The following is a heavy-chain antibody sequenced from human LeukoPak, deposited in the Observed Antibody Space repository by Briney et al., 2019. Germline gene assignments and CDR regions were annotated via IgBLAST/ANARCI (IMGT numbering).Heavy chain of an antibody. Sequence: VKVSCKASGGTFSSYAISWVRQAPGQGLEWMGGIIPIFGTANYAQKFQGRVTITTDESTSTAYMELSSLRSEDTAVYYCARGGSITTIFGVVSAFDIWGQGTMVTVSS. CDR1: GGTFSSYA. D-gene: IGHD3-3*01. V-gene: IGHV1-69*05. CDR2: IIPIFGTA. CDR3: ARGGSITTIFGVVSAFDI. J-gene: IGHJ3*02.